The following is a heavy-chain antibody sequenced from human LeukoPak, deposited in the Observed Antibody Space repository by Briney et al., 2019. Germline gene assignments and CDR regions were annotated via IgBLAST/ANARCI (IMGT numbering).Heavy chain of an antibody. CDR3: ARVDYYGSGSYPSYYFDY. D-gene: IGHD3-10*01. CDR1: GFTFSSYA. V-gene: IGHV3-21*01. Sequence: GGSLRLSCAASGFTFSSYAMNWVRQAPGRGLEWVASISSGSSYIYYADSVRGRFTISRDNAKNSLYLQMNSLRAEDTAVYYCARVDYYGSGSYPSYYFDYWGQGSLVTVSS. CDR2: ISSGSSYI. J-gene: IGHJ4*02.